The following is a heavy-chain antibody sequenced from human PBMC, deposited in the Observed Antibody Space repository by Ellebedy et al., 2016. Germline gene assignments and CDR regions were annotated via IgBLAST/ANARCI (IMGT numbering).Heavy chain of an antibody. J-gene: IGHJ5*02. CDR3: AKEKRRLRYFDWLPGRFDP. Sequence: SETLSLTCTVSGGSISSSSYYWGWIRQPPGKGLEWIGSIYYSGSTYYNPSLESRVTISVDTSKNQFSLKLSSVTAADTAVYYCAKEKRRLRYFDWLPGRFDPWGQGTLVTVSS. D-gene: IGHD3-9*01. CDR1: GGSISSSSYY. CDR2: IYYSGST. V-gene: IGHV4-39*02.